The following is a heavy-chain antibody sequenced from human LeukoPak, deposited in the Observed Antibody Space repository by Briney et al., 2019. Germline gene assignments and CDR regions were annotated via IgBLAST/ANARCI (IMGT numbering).Heavy chain of an antibody. D-gene: IGHD3-22*01. CDR3: ARSYYCDSSGRYYFDY. CDR1: GGSISSYY. Sequence: PSETLSPTCTVSGGSISSYYWSWIRQPPGKGLEWIGYIYYSGSTNYNPSLKSRVTISVDTSKNQFSLKLSSVTAADTAVYYCARSYYCDSSGRYYFDYWGQGTLVTVSS. J-gene: IGHJ4*02. CDR2: IYYSGST. V-gene: IGHV4-59*01.